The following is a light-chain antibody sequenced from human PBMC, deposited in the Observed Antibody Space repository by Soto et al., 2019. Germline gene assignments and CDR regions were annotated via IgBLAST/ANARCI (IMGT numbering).Light chain of an antibody. CDR2: EVT. CDR3: TSYTPGRIGV. V-gene: IGLV2-14*01. CDR1: SGDVGHYNY. Sequence: QSALTQPASVSGSPGQSITISCTGSSGDVGHYNYVSWYQQRPGKAPKLIIYEVTNRPSGVSNRFSGSKSGNTASLIISGLQAEDEADYYCTSYTPGRIGVFVGRTKLTVL. J-gene: IGLJ3*02.